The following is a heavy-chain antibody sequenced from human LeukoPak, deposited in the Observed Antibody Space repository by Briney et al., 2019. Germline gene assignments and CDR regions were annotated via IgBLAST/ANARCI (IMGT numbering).Heavy chain of an antibody. CDR2: VFAPGGGT. CDR3: TGEAALDAFDI. V-gene: IGHV3-23*01. D-gene: IGHD6-6*01. Sequence: PGGSLRLSCAASGFTFSDYYMSWVRQAPGKGLEWVSSVFAPGGGTYYADSVEGWFTISKDNSENTVSLQMNSLRVEDTAIYFCTGEAALDAFDIWGQGTMVTVSS. CDR1: GFTFSDYY. J-gene: IGHJ3*02.